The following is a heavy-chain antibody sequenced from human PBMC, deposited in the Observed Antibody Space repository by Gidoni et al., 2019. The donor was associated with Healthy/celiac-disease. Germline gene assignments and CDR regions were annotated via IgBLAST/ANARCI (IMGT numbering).Heavy chain of an antibody. CDR2: ISSSSSYI. D-gene: IGHD4-17*01. CDR1: GFTFSSYS. CDR3: ARGRDDYGDYYFDY. Sequence: EVQLVESGGGLVKPGGSLRFSCAASGFTFSSYSMNWVRQAPGKGLEWVSSISSSSSYIYYADSVKGRFTISRDNAKNSLYLQMNSLRAEDTAVYYCARGRDDYGDYYFDYWGQGTLVTVSS. V-gene: IGHV3-21*01. J-gene: IGHJ4*02.